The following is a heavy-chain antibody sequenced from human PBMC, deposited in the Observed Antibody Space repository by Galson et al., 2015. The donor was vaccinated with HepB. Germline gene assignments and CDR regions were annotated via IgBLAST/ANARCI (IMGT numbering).Heavy chain of an antibody. V-gene: IGHV3-74*01. Sequence: SLRLSCAASGFTFSSHWMHWVRQGPGKGLVWVSRIYDDGSRTSYADSVKGRFTISRDNAKDTVYLQMNSLRAEDTAVYYRARGLRHDYGADVWGQGTTVTVS. CDR2: IYDDGSRT. CDR3: ARGLRHDYGADV. J-gene: IGHJ6*02. CDR1: GFTFSSHW. D-gene: IGHD5-12*01.